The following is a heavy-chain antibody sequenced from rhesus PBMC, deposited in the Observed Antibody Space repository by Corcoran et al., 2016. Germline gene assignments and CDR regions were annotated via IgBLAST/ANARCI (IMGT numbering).Heavy chain of an antibody. CDR2: ISGRGGRT. CDR1: GGSISNSNW. Sequence: QLQLQESGPGLVKPSETLSLPCAVSGGSISNSNWWAWIRQPSGKGLEWNGRISGRGGRTRANPALNSRVTIAKDTAKNQVSLKRTSVPAADTAVYYGAREGHRGNYDYWGQGALVTVSS. V-gene: IGHV4-57*02. J-gene: IGHJ4*01. D-gene: IGHD1-44*01. CDR3: AREGHRGNYDY.